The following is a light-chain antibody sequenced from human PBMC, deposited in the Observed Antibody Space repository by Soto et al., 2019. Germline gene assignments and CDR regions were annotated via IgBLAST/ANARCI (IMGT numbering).Light chain of an antibody. CDR3: QMWDSSSDHVV. CDR1: NIGSTS. CDR2: HDS. V-gene: IGLV3-21*04. J-gene: IGLJ2*01. Sequence: SYELTQPPSVSVAPGKTASITCGGNNIGSTSVHWYQQKPGQAPVLVIHHDSDRPSGIPERFSGSDSGNTATLTISRVEAGDEADYYCQMWDSSSDHVVFGGGTKVTVL.